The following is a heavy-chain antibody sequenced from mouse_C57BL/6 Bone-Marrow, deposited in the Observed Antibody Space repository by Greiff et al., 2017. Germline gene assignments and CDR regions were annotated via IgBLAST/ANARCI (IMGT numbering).Heavy chain of an antibody. CDR2: ISSGGSYT. CDR1: GFTFSSYG. D-gene: IGHD1-1*01. CDR3: ARHGITTVVAPAWFAY. V-gene: IGHV5-6*01. J-gene: IGHJ3*01. Sequence: EVQGVESGGDLVKPGGSLQLSCAASGFTFSSYGMSWVRQTPDKRLEWVATISSGGSYTYFPDSVKGRFTISRDNATTTLYLQMSSLQSEDTAMXYWARHGITTVVAPAWFAYWGQGTLVTVSA.